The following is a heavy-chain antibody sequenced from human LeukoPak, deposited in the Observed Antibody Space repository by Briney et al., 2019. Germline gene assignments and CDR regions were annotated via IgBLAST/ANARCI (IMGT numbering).Heavy chain of an antibody. V-gene: IGHV3-23*01. J-gene: IGHJ4*02. D-gene: IGHD7-27*01. CDR2: ISGSGGST. CDR1: GFTFSDYY. CDR3: AKQRRLTGES. Sequence: GGSLRLSCAASGFTFSDYYMSSSRQAPGKGLEWVSAISGSGGSTYYADSVKGRFTISRDNSKNTLYLQINSLRAEDTAVYYCAKQRRLTGESWGQGTLVTVSS.